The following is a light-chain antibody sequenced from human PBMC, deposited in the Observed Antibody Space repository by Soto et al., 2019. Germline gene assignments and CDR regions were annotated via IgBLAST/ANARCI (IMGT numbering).Light chain of an antibody. Sequence: QTVLTQPPSVSAAPGQKVTISCSGSSSDIGNDYVSWYQHLPGTAPKLLLYDNDKRPSGIPDRFSGSKSSTSDTLCITGLQPGDEADYDCGTWASSLSAGVFGGGTKLTVL. V-gene: IGLV1-51*01. CDR1: SSDIGNDY. J-gene: IGLJ2*01. CDR2: DND. CDR3: GTWASSLSAGV.